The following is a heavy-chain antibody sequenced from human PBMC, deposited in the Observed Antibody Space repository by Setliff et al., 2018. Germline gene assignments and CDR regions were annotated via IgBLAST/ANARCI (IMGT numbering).Heavy chain of an antibody. CDR1: GGSFTNYY. CDR2: IHYGENT. CDR3: ARAQVVFAISAPVWYFEL. Sequence: SETLSLTCTVYGGSFTNYYWGWIRQSPGKGLEWIGEIHYGENTKYNPSLKSRVLISVDTSNNQFSLRLSSVTAADTAVYYCARAQVVFAISAPVWYFELWGRGTQVTVSS. J-gene: IGHJ2*01. D-gene: IGHD2-21*01. V-gene: IGHV4-34*01.